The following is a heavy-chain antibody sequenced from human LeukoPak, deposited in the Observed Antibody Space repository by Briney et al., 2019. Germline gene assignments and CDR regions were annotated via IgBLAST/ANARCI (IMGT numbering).Heavy chain of an antibody. D-gene: IGHD1-14*01. Sequence: GGSLRLYCAASGFRFSYHDMHWVRQAPGKGLEFVSSIGAAGAHTFYADSVKGRFTISRDNFQSTMYLQMDGLGPEDSTVYYCARELGGTKTGGFDIWGQGTVVTVSS. CDR2: IGAAGAHT. CDR3: ARELGGTKTGGFDI. J-gene: IGHJ3*02. V-gene: IGHV3-64*02. CDR1: GFRFSYHD.